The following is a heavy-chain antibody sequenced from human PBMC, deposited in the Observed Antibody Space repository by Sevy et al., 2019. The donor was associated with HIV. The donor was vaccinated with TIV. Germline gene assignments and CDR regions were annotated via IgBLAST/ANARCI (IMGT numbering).Heavy chain of an antibody. J-gene: IGHJ4*02. V-gene: IGHV3-7*01. CDR2: IKQDGSEK. Sequence: GGSLRLSCAASGFTFSSYWMSWVRKAPGKGLEWVANIKQDGSEKYYVDSVKGRFTISRDNAKNSLYLQMNSLRAEDTAVYYCARDYGSYSSSSGYDYWGQGALVTVSS. D-gene: IGHD6-6*01. CDR1: GFTFSSYW. CDR3: ARDYGSYSSSSGYDY.